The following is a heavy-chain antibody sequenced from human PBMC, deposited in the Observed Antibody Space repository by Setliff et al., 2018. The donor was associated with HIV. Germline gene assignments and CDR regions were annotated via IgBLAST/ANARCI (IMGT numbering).Heavy chain of an antibody. Sequence: SETLSLTCTVSGGSISTGSYYWGWIRQPPGKGLEFIGNIHYSGSTDYNPSIKSRVTMSVDMSKNQLSLKVTSVTAADTAVYYCARHDCGGDCSINWFDPWGQGTLVTVSS. J-gene: IGHJ5*02. CDR1: GGSISTGSYY. D-gene: IGHD2-21*02. V-gene: IGHV4-61*05. CDR2: IHYSGST. CDR3: ARHDCGGDCSINWFDP.